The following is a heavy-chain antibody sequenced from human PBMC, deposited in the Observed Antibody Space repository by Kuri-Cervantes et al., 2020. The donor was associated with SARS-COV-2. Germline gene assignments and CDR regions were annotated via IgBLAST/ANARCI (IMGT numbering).Heavy chain of an antibody. CDR1: GFTFDDYA. V-gene: IGHV3-9*01. D-gene: IGHD3-3*01. CDR2: ISWNSGSI. CDR3: ARDVVHDFWSGYENWFDP. Sequence: GGSLRLSCAASGFTFDDYAMHWVRQAPGKGLEWVSGISWNSGSIGYADSVKGRFAISRDNAKNTLYLQMNSLRAEDTAVYYCARDVVHDFWSGYENWFDPWGQGTLVTVSS. J-gene: IGHJ5*02.